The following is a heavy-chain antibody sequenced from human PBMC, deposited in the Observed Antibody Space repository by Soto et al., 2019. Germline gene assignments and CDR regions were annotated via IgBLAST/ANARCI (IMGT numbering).Heavy chain of an antibody. CDR2: IIPIFGTA. V-gene: IGHV1-69*01. J-gene: IGHJ5*02. Sequence: QVQLVQSGAEVKXPGXSVKVSCKASGGTFSSYAISWVRQAPGQGLEWMGGIIPIFGTANYAQKFQGRVTITADESTSTAYMELSSLRSEDTAVYYCARDRQLWPPSDSWFDPWGQGTLVTVSS. CDR3: ARDRQLWPPSDSWFDP. D-gene: IGHD5-18*01. CDR1: GGTFSSYA.